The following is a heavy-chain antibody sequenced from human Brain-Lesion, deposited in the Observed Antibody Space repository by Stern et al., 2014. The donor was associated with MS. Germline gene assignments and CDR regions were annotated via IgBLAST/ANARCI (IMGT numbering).Heavy chain of an antibody. CDR2: IYYSGNT. V-gene: IGHV4-39*01. D-gene: IGHD2-15*01. CDR3: AGEEDIRYCSGGSCTGNWFDP. J-gene: IGHJ5*02. Sequence: QVQLQESGPGLVKPSETLSLTCTVAGGSVSSTSYAWAWIRQPPGKGLEWIGTIYYSGNTYYSPSLKSRLTISLDTPQNQFSLPLSSVTAADTAVYYCAGEEDIRYCSGGSCTGNWFDPWGQGTLVTVSS. CDR1: GGSVSSTSYA.